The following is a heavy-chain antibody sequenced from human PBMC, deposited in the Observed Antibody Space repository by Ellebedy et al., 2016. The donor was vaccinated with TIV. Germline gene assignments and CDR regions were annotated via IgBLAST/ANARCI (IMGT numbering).Heavy chain of an antibody. D-gene: IGHD4-11*01. CDR2: IKQDGSEK. J-gene: IGHJ4*02. CDR3: ARPDYRYDS. CDR1: GFTFSDYW. V-gene: IGHV3-7*03. Sequence: GGSLRLXXAVSGFTFSDYWMSWVRQAPGKGLEWVANIKQDGSEKYYVDSVRGRFTISRDNAKNSLYLHMNSLRADDTAVYYCARPDYRYDSWGQGTQVTVSS.